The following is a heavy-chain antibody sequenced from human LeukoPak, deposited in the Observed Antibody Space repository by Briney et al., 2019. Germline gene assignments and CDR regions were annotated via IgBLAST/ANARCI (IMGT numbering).Heavy chain of an antibody. D-gene: IGHD3-10*01. CDR2: INHSGST. V-gene: IGHV4-34*01. J-gene: IGHJ6*02. Sequence: SETLSLTCAVYGGSFSGYYWSWIRQPPGKGLEWIGEINHSGSTNCNPSLKSRVSTSVDTSKNQFSLKLSSVTAADTAVYYCARGRGRYYGMDVWSQGTTVTVSS. CDR3: ARGRGRYYGMDV. CDR1: GGSFSGYY.